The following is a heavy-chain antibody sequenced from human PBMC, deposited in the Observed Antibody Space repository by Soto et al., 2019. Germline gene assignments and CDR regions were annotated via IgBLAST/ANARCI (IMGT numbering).Heavy chain of an antibody. CDR3: ATLVTASYYFDY. CDR1: GYTLTELS. J-gene: IGHJ4*02. CDR2: FDPEDGET. Sequence: ASMKVSCKVSGYTLTELSMHWVRQAPGKGLEWMGGFDPEDGETIYAQKFQGRVTMTEDTSTDTAYMELSSLRSEDTAVYYCATLVTASYYFDYWGQGTLVTVSS. D-gene: IGHD2-21*02. V-gene: IGHV1-24*01.